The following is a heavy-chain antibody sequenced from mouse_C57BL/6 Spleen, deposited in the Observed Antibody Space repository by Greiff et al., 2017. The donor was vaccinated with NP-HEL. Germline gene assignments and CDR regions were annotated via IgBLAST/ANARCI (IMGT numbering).Heavy chain of an antibody. J-gene: IGHJ1*03. CDR3: ARQYYYGSSYVYWYFDV. CDR1: GFTFSDYY. V-gene: IGHV5-12*01. D-gene: IGHD1-1*01. Sequence: EVKLMESGGGLVQPGGSLKLSCAASGFTFSDYYMYWVRQTPEKRLEWVAYISNGGGSTYYPDTVKGRFTISRDNAKNTLYLQMSRLKSEDTAMYYCARQYYYGSSYVYWYFDVWGTGTTVTVSS. CDR2: ISNGGGST.